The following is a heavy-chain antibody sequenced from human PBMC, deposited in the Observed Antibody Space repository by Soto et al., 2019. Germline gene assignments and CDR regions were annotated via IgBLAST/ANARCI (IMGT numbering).Heavy chain of an antibody. CDR1: GFTFINNA. CDR2: LTGSGGAT. D-gene: IGHD2-8*01. V-gene: IGHV3-23*01. J-gene: IGHJ3*02. CDR3: ASPANGFFYDALDT. Sequence: GGSLRLSCAASGFTFINNAMTWVRQAPGKGLEWVSSLTGSGGATYYSDSVKGRFTISRDNSKNTVYLQMNNLRADDTAMYYCASPANGFFYDALDTWGQGTMVTVSS.